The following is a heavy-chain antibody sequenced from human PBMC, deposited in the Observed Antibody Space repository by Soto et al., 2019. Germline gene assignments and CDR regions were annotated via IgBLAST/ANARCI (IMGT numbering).Heavy chain of an antibody. CDR3: ARESYSSSWLDY. CDR1: GFTFSSYA. D-gene: IGHD6-13*01. CDR2: ISYDGSNK. Sequence: GGSLRLSCAASGFTFSSYAMHWVRQAPGKGLEWVAVISYDGSNKYYADSVKGRFTISRDNSKNTLYLQMNSLRAEDTAVYYCARESYSSSWLDYWGQGTLVTVSS. V-gene: IGHV3-30-3*01. J-gene: IGHJ4*02.